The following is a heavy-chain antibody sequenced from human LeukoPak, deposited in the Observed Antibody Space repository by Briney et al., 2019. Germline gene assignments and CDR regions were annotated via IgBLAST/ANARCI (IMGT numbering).Heavy chain of an antibody. CDR3: ARGRGGATTGLDH. Sequence: ASGNVSCKASGYIFNGYYMHWVRQAPGQGLESMGWINSLSGATNYGQKFQGRVTMSRDTAINTAYMELTSLTSDDTGVYYCARGRGGATTGLDHWGQGSLVTVSS. CDR2: INSLSGAT. CDR1: GYIFNGYY. J-gene: IGHJ4*02. D-gene: IGHD1-26*01. V-gene: IGHV1-2*02.